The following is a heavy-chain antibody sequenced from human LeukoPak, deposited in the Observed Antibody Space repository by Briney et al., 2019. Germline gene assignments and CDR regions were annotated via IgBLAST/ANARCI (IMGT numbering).Heavy chain of an antibody. Sequence: GGSLRLSCAASGFTFSSYSMNWVRQAPGKGLEWVSSISSSSSYIYYADSVKGRFTISRDNAKNSLYLQMNSLRAEDTAVYYCAREQGYSYGAFDIWGQGTMVTVSS. CDR1: GFTFSSYS. V-gene: IGHV3-21*01. J-gene: IGHJ3*02. D-gene: IGHD5-18*01. CDR2: ISSSSSYI. CDR3: AREQGYSYGAFDI.